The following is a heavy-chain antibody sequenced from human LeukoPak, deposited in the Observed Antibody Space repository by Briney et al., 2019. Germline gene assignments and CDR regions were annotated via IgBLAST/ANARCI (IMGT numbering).Heavy chain of an antibody. Sequence: GGSLRLSCVASGFTFSSHHMNWGRQTPGEGLWSVATIKPDGGEKYYVDSVTGRFTLPRDNAESSLYLKMNSLRAEDRGVYFCARVSSYCDYWGQGALVTVSS. J-gene: IGHJ4*02. CDR1: GFTFSSHH. CDR3: ARVSSYCDY. D-gene: IGHD2-2*01. V-gene: IGHV3-7*01. CDR2: IKPDGGEK.